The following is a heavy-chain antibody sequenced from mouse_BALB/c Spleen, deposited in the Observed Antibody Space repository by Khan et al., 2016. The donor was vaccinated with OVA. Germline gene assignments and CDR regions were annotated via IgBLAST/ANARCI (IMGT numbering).Heavy chain of an antibody. CDR3: ARGYFGNYEFVY. Sequence: VQLQQSGAELVKPGASVKLSCKTSGYTFTSYWIQWVKQRPGQGLGWIGQIFPGTGTTYYNENFKGNATLTVDTSSSTAYMQLSSLTSEDSAVYFCARGYFGNYEFVYWGQGTLVTVSP. CDR1: GYTFTSYW. CDR2: IFPGTGTT. D-gene: IGHD2-1*01. V-gene: IGHV1S132*01. J-gene: IGHJ3*01.